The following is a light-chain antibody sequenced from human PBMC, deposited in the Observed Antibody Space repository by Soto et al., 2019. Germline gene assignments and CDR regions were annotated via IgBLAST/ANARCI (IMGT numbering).Light chain of an antibody. Sequence: EIVVTQSPATLSVSPGERATLSCRASQSVGNNFAWYQQKPGQAPRLLIFATSTRATGVPARFSGSGSGTEFTLTISSLQPEDFAVYYCQQYSDWPLTFGGGTKVEIE. CDR1: QSVGNN. CDR2: ATS. J-gene: IGKJ4*01. V-gene: IGKV3-15*01. CDR3: QQYSDWPLT.